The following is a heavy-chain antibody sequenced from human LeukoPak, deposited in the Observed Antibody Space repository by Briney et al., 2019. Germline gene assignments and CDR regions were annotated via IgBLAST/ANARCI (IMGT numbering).Heavy chain of an antibody. CDR3: ARGGGPMVRGVVRTIDY. CDR2: ISAYNGNT. J-gene: IGHJ4*02. V-gene: IGHV1-18*01. CDR1: GYTFTSYG. Sequence: ASVTVSCKASGYTFTSYGISWVRQAPGQGLEWMGWISAYNGNTNYAQKLQGRVTMTTDTSTSTAYMELRSLRSDDTAVYYCARGGGPMVRGVVRTIDYWGQGTLVTGSS. D-gene: IGHD3-10*01.